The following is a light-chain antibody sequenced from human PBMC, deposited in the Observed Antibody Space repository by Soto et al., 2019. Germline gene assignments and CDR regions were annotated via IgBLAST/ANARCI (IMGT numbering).Light chain of an antibody. CDR2: AAS. V-gene: IGKV1-6*01. Sequence: IQMTQSPSSLSASVGDRVTITCRASQGIRNDLGWYQQKPGKAPKLLIYAASSLQSGVPSRFSGSGSGTDFTLTISSLQPEDFATYYCLQDYNYPTWTFGQGTKVEIK. J-gene: IGKJ1*01. CDR3: LQDYNYPTWT. CDR1: QGIRND.